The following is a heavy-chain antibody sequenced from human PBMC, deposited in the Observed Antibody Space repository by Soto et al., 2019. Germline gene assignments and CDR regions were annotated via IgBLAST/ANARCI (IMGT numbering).Heavy chain of an antibody. CDR1: GFSLTTSGMT. J-gene: IGHJ4*02. V-gene: IGHV2-5*01. D-gene: IGHD3-22*01. CDR3: TLRHDSSIGPIY. CDR2: AY. Sequence: SGPTLVNPTQTLTLTCTVSGFSLTTSGMTLGWIRQPPGKAPEWLALAYQYSPSLQSRLTFTKYTSKNQVVLTMTNVDPGNTATYYCTLRHDSSIGPIYWGQGIQVTVSS.